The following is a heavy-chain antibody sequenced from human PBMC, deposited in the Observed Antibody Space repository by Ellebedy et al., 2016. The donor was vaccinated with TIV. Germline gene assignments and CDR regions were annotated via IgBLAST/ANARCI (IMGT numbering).Heavy chain of an antibody. V-gene: IGHV3-30*03. CDR3: ARIISSGAY. CDR2: ISYDGSNK. D-gene: IGHD6-19*01. CDR1: GFTFSSYG. J-gene: IGHJ4*02. Sequence: GESLKISCAASGFTFSSYGMHWVRQAPGKGLEWVAVISYDGSNKYYADSVKGRFTISRDNSKNTLYLQMNSLRAEDTAVYYCARIISSGAYWGQGTLVTVSS.